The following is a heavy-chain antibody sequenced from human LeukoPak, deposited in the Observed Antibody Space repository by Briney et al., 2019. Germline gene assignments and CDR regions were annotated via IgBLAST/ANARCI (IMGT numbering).Heavy chain of an antibody. CDR1: GASISSGSYY. CDR2: IYTSGST. V-gene: IGHV4-61*02. Sequence: TLSLTCTVSGASISSGSYYWSWIRQPAGKGLEWIGRIYTSGSTNYNPSLKSRVTISVDTSKNQFSLKLSSVTAADTAVYYCARITVTTFDYWGQGTLVTVSS. CDR3: ARITVTTFDY. D-gene: IGHD4-17*01. J-gene: IGHJ4*02.